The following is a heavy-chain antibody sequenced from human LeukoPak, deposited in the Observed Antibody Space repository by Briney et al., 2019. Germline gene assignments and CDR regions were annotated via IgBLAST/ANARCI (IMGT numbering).Heavy chain of an antibody. CDR2: IYYSGST. Sequence: PSETLSLTCIASGGSISINNYYWAWIRQPPGKGLEWIGYIYYSGSTNYNPSLKSRVTISVDTSKNQFSLKLSSVTAADTAVYYCARGDILTGYYYFDYWGQGTLVTVSS. CDR1: GGSISINNYY. V-gene: IGHV4-61*05. D-gene: IGHD3-9*01. CDR3: ARGDILTGYYYFDY. J-gene: IGHJ4*02.